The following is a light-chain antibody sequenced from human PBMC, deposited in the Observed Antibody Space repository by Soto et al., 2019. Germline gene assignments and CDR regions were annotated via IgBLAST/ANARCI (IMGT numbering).Light chain of an antibody. CDR2: WAS. V-gene: IGKV4-1*01. CDR3: QQYHRIPET. Sequence: DVVMTQSPDSLAVSLGERATTKCKSAQSLLWSPNNKNYLAWYQQKPGQPPKLLISWASTRESGVPDRFSGSGSETDFTLTISSLQAEDVAVYYCQQYHRIPETFGQGTRLEIK. J-gene: IGKJ2*01. CDR1: QSLLWSPNNKNY.